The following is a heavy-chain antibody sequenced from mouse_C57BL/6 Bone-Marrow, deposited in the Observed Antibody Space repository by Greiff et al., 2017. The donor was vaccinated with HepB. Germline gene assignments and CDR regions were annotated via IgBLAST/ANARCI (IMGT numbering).Heavy chain of an antibody. D-gene: IGHD1-1*01. Sequence: VQLQQSGPELVKPGASVKMSCKASGYTFTDYYMHWVKQKPGKGLEWIGEIYPGSGNTYYNEKFKGKATLTADTSSSTAYMQLSSLTSEDSAVYFCARSLLLLRAAMDYWGQGTSVTVSS. CDR3: RSLLLLRAAMDY. J-gene: IGHJ4*01. CDR1: YTFTDYYM. CDR2: YPGSGNTY. V-gene: IGHV1-83*01.